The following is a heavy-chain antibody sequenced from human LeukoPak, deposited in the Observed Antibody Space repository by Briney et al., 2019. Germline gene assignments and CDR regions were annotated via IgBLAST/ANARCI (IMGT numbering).Heavy chain of an antibody. CDR2: IYPGDSDT. D-gene: IGHD3-22*01. Sequence: GESLKISCRGSGYSFTSYWIAWVRQMPGKGLEWMGIIYPGDSDTRYSPSFQGQVTISADKSISTAYLQWSSLKASDTAMYYCARRTYYDSSGYYYQGYYFDYWGQGTLVTVSS. J-gene: IGHJ4*02. CDR3: ARRTYYDSSGYYYQGYYFDY. CDR1: GYSFTSYW. V-gene: IGHV5-51*01.